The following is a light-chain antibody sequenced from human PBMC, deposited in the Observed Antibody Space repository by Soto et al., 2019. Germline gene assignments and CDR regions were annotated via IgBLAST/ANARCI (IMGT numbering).Light chain of an antibody. CDR3: QVWDSSSDHVV. Sequence: SYELTQPPSVSVAPGKTARITCGGNNIGSKSVHWYQQKPGQAPVLVIYYDSDRPSGIPERFSGSNSGNTATLTISRVEYGDEADYYCQVWDSSSDHVVFGGGTKLTVL. CDR2: YDS. V-gene: IGLV3-21*04. J-gene: IGLJ2*01. CDR1: NIGSKS.